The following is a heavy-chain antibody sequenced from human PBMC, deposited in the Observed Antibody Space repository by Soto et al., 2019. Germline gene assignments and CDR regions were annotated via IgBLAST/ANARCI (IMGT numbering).Heavy chain of an antibody. Sequence: SETLSLTCTVSGGSISSYYWSLIRQPPGKGLEWIGYIYYSGSTNYNPSLKSRVTISVDTSKNQFSLKLSSVTAADTAVYYCATETIAAAGRYFDYWGQGTLVTVSS. J-gene: IGHJ4*02. D-gene: IGHD6-13*01. V-gene: IGHV4-59*01. CDR3: ATETIAAAGRYFDY. CDR2: IYYSGST. CDR1: GGSISSYY.